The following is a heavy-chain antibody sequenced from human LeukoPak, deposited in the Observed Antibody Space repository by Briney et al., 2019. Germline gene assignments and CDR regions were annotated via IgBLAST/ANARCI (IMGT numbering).Heavy chain of an antibody. CDR2: ISSSSSYI. D-gene: IGHD3-22*01. J-gene: IGHJ4*02. CDR1: TFNFSGYN. Sequence: PGGSLRLSCAASTFNFSGYNMNWVRQAPGKGLEWVSSISSSSSYIYYADSVKGRFTISRDNAKNSLYLQMNSLRAEDTAVYYCARDPYYYDSSGYYVHFDYWGQGTLVTVSS. V-gene: IGHV3-21*01. CDR3: ARDPYYYDSSGYYVHFDY.